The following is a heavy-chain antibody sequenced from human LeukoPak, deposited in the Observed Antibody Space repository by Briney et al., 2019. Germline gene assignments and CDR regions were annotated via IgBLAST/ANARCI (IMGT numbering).Heavy chain of an antibody. D-gene: IGHD4-17*01. CDR3: ARIGYDYGDYGDY. Sequence: SETLSLTCTVYGGSISSYYWSWIRQPPGKGLEWIGYIYYSGSTNYNPSLKSRVTISVDTSKNQFSLKLSSVTAADTAVYYCARIGYDYGDYGDYWGQGTLVTVSS. V-gene: IGHV4-59*01. CDR2: IYYSGST. J-gene: IGHJ4*02. CDR1: GGSISSYY.